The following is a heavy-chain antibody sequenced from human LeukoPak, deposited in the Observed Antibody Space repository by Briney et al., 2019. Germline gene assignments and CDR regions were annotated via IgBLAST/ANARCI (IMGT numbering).Heavy chain of an antibody. D-gene: IGHD6-19*01. CDR2: ISYGGSNK. CDR1: GFTFSSYG. Sequence: GGSLRLSCAASGFTFSSYGMHWVRQAPGKGLEWVAVISYGGSNKYYADSVKGRFTISRDNSKNTLYLQMNSLRAEDTAVYYCAKDLIAVAGPYYYYGMDVWGQGTTVTVSS. V-gene: IGHV3-30*18. J-gene: IGHJ6*02. CDR3: AKDLIAVAGPYYYYGMDV.